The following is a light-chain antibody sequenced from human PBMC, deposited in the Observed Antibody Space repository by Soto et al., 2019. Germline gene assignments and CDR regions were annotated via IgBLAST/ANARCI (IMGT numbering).Light chain of an antibody. CDR2: GNN. Sequence: QSVLTQPPSVSGAPGQRVTISCSGGSSNIGAGYDVHWYRQLPETAPKLLIYGNNIRPSGVPDRFSGSKSGTSASLTITGLQADDEADYYCNSFSTTNTLEVFGTGTKVTVL. CDR1: SSNIGAGYD. V-gene: IGLV1-40*01. CDR3: NSFSTTNTLEV. J-gene: IGLJ1*01.